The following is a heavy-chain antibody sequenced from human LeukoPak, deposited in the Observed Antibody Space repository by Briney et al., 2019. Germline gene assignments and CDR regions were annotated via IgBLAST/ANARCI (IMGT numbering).Heavy chain of an antibody. CDR2: ISSSSSYI. CDR1: GFTFSSYS. CDR3: AGTYYYYNGMDV. Sequence: GGSLRLSCAASGFTFSSYSMNWVRQAPGKGLEWDSFISSSSSYIYYADSVKGRFTISRDNAKNSLYLQMNSLRAEDTAVYYCAGTYYYYNGMDVWGKGTTVTVSS. V-gene: IGHV3-21*01. J-gene: IGHJ6*04.